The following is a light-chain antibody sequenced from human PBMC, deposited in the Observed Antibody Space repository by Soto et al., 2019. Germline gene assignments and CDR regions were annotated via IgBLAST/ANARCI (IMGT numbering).Light chain of an antibody. CDR3: QQYNSWPLT. Sequence: EIVLTQSPGTLSLSPGESATLSCRSSQSVSRKLVWYQQKPGQAPRLLIYDASNRATGIPARFSGSGSGTDFTLTISSLQSEDFAVYYCQQYNSWPLTFGGGTKVDIK. V-gene: IGKV3D-15*01. CDR1: QSVSRK. CDR2: DAS. J-gene: IGKJ4*01.